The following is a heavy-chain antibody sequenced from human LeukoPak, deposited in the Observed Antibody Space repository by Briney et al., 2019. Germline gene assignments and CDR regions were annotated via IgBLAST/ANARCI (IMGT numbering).Heavy chain of an antibody. CDR2: IYTSGST. CDR1: GGSISSYY. CDR3: ARDRAVVVAAPHFDY. D-gene: IGHD2-15*01. V-gene: IGHV4-4*07. Sequence: SETLSLTCTVSGGSISSYYWSWIRQPPGKGLEWIGRIYTSGSTNYNPSLKSRVTMSVDTSKNQFSLKLSSVTAADTAVYYCARDRAVVVAAPHFDYWGQGTLVTVSS. J-gene: IGHJ4*02.